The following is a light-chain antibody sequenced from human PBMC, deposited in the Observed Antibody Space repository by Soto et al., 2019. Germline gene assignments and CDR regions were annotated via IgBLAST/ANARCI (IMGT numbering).Light chain of an antibody. CDR3: QQYGNSLWT. V-gene: IGKV3-20*01. J-gene: IGKJ1*01. CDR2: GAY. Sequence: EIVLTQSPGTRALSPGERATLSCRASQSVSSNYLAWYQQKPGQAPRLVIYGAYNRATGIPARFSGSGSGTDFTLTISRLEPEDFAVYFCQQYGNSLWTFGQGTKVDIK. CDR1: QSVSSNY.